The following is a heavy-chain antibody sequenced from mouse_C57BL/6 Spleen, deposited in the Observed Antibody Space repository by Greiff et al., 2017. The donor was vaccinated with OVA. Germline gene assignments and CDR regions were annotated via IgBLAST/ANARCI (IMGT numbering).Heavy chain of an antibody. D-gene: IGHD2-3*01. V-gene: IGHV3-6*01. Sequence: EVKLQESGPGLVKPSQSLSLTCSVPGYSITSGYFWYWIRQLPGNKLEWLGYISYDGSTNYNPSLKNRITITRDTSKHQFFLQWKSVTTEDSATYYWAREGYDGYSYWYFDVWGTGTTVTVSS. CDR2: ISYDGST. J-gene: IGHJ1*03. CDR1: GYSITSGYF. CDR3: AREGYDGYSYWYFDV.